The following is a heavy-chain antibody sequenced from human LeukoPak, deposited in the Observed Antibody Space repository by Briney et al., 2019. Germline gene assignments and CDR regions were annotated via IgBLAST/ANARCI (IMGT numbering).Heavy chain of an antibody. CDR2: ISGSGGST. J-gene: IGHJ4*02. CDR3: AKDLETWLQLLPYFDY. Sequence: SGGSLRLSCAASGFTFSSYAMSWVRQAPGKGLEWVSAISGSGGSTYYADSVKGRFTISRDNSKNTLYLQMSSLRAEDTAVYYCAKDLETWLQLLPYFDYWGQGTLVTVSS. D-gene: IGHD5-24*01. CDR1: GFTFSSYA. V-gene: IGHV3-23*01.